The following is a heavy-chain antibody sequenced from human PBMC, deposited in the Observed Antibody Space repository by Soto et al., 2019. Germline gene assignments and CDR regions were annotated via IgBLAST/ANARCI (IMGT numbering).Heavy chain of an antibody. V-gene: IGHV1-18*01. J-gene: IGHJ4*02. Sequence: GASVKVSCKASGYSFTIYGITWVRQAPGQGLEWMGWISTYDGNTNYARNFQGRVSMARDTSTSTAYMELRSLRSDDTAVCYCARDRGRSCIGGICPFDYWGQGTLVTVSS. CDR3: ARDRGRSCIGGICPFDY. D-gene: IGHD2-15*01. CDR1: GYSFTIYG. CDR2: ISTYDGNT.